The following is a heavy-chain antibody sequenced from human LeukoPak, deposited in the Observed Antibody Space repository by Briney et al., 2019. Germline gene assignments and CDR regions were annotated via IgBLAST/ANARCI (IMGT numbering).Heavy chain of an antibody. CDR2: ISSSSTI. Sequence: GGSLRLSCAASGFTFSSYSMNWVRQAPGKGLEWISYISSSSTIYYADSVKGRFTISRDNAKNSLYLQMNSLRAEDTAVYYCARLPNSGYGMDVWGQGTTVTVSS. J-gene: IGHJ6*02. CDR3: ARLPNSGYGMDV. D-gene: IGHD1-26*01. CDR1: GFTFSSYS. V-gene: IGHV3-48*04.